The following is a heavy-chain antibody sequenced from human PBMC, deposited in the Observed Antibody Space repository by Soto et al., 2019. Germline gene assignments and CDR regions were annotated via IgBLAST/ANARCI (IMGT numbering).Heavy chain of an antibody. J-gene: IGHJ4*02. CDR2: INHSGST. Sequence: SETLSLTCAVYGGSFSGYYWSWIRQPPGKGLEWIGEINHSGSTNYNPSLKSRVTISVDTSKNQFSLKLSSVTAADTAVYYCARAIRSYCGGDCYPIFDYWGQGTLVTVSS. D-gene: IGHD2-21*02. CDR3: ARAIRSYCGGDCYPIFDY. CDR1: GGSFSGYY. V-gene: IGHV4-34*01.